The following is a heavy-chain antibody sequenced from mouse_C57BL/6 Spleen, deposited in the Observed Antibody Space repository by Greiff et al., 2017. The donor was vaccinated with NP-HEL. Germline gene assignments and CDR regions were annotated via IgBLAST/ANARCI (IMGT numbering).Heavy chain of an antibody. V-gene: IGHV1-9*01. Sequence: VHLVESGAELMKPGASVKLSCKATGYTFTGYWIEWVKQRPGHGLEWIGEILPGSGSTNYNEKFKGKATFTADTSSNTAYMQLSSLTTEDSAIYYCARKSPPRFTTVVERAYWGQGTLVTVSA. CDR1: GYTFTGYW. D-gene: IGHD1-1*01. J-gene: IGHJ3*01. CDR3: ARKSPPRFTTVVERAY. CDR2: ILPGSGST.